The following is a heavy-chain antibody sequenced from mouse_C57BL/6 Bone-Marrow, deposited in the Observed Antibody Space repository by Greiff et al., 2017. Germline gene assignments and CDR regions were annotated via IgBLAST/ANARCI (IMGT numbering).Heavy chain of an antibody. CDR1: GYTFTSYW. D-gene: IGHD2-3*01. J-gene: IGHJ4*01. V-gene: IGHV1-59*01. CDR3: AGDGYAGAMDY. Sequence: QVQLQQPGAELVRPGTSVKLSCKASGYTFTSYWMHWVKQRPGQGLEWIGVVDPSDSYTNYNQKFKVKATLTVDTSSSTAYMQLSSLTSEDSAVYYCAGDGYAGAMDYWGQGTSVTVSS. CDR2: VDPSDSYT.